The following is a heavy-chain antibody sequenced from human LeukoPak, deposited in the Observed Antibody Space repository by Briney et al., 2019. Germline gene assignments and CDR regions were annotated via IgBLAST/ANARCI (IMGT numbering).Heavy chain of an antibody. CDR3: ARNGNEYSSSSEGWFDP. CDR1: GYSISSGYY. CDR2: IYHSGST. V-gene: IGHV4-38-2*02. D-gene: IGHD6-6*01. Sequence: SETLSLTCTVSGYSISSGYYWGWIRQPPGKGLEWIGSIYHSGSTYYNPSLKSRVTISVDTSKNQFSLKLSSVTAADTAMYYCARNGNEYSSSSEGWFDPWGQGTLVTVSS. J-gene: IGHJ5*02.